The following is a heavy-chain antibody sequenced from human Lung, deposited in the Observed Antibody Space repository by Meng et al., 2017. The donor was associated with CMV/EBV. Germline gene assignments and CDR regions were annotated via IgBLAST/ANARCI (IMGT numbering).Heavy chain of an antibody. D-gene: IGHD6-19*01. J-gene: IGHJ4*02. CDR3: ARDVSSGWSLGY. Sequence: WAASGFNFSSYWMQWVRQAPGKGLGGVSRNNSDGSSTNYADSVKGRFTISRDNAKNTLYLQMNSLRAEDTAVYYCARDVSSGWSLGYWGQGTLVTVSS. CDR2: NNSDGSST. CDR1: GFNFSSYW. V-gene: IGHV3-74*01.